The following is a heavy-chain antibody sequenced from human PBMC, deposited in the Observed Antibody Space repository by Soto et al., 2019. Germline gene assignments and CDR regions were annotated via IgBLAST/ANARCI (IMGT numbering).Heavy chain of an antibody. J-gene: IGHJ3*02. Sequence: SETLSLTCAVYGGSFSGYYWSWIRQPPGKGLEWIGEINHSGSTNYNPSLKSRVTISVDTSKNQFSLKLSSVTAADTAVYYCARAHTFSSSSRAFDIWGQGTMVTVSS. CDR1: GGSFSGYY. CDR2: INHSGST. D-gene: IGHD6-6*01. V-gene: IGHV4-34*01. CDR3: ARAHTFSSSSRAFDI.